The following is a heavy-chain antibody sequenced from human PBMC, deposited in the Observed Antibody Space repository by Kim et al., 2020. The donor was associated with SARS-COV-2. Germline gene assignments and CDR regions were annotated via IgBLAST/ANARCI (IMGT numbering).Heavy chain of an antibody. CDR2: T. V-gene: IGHV3-23*01. J-gene: IGHJ4*02. CDR3: AKEVGATAFDY. Sequence: TDYADSVKGRFTISRDNTKNTLYLQMNSLRAEDTAVYYCAKEVGATAFDYWGQGTLVTVSS. D-gene: IGHD1-26*01.